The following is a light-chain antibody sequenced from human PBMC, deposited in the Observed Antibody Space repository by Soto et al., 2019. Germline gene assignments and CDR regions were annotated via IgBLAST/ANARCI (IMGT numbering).Light chain of an antibody. CDR2: SDN. Sequence: QSVLTQPPSASGTPGQRVTISCSGSSSNIGGNAVNWYQQLPGTAPKLLIYSDNQRPSGVPDRFSGSKSGTSASLAISGLQSEDEADYYCATWDDSLNGYVLATGTKVTVL. CDR1: SSNIGGNA. CDR3: ATWDDSLNGYV. V-gene: IGLV1-44*01. J-gene: IGLJ1*01.